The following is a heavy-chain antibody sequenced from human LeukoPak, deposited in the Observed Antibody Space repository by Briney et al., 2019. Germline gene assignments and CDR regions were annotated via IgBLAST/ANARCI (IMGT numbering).Heavy chain of an antibody. J-gene: IGHJ3*02. CDR3: ARATSRGRSRDAFDI. D-gene: IGHD2/OR15-2a*01. Sequence: GGSLRLSCAASGFTFSSYGMHWVRQAPGKGLEWVAFIRYDGSNKYYADSVKGRFTISRDNSKNTLYLQMNSLRAEDTAVYYCARATSRGRSRDAFDIWGQGTMVTVSS. CDR1: GFTFSSYG. V-gene: IGHV3-30*02. CDR2: IRYDGSNK.